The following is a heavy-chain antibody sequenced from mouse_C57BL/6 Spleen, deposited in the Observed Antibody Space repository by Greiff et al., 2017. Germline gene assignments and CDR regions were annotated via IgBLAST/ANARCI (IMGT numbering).Heavy chain of an antibody. CDR1: GFTFSSYA. V-gene: IGHV5-4*01. CDR2: ISDGGSYT. J-gene: IGHJ2*01. CDR3: ARDQRNYFDY. Sequence: DVKLVESGGGLVKPGGSLKLSCAASGFTFSSYAMSWVRQTPEKRLEWVATISDGGSYTYYPDNVKGRFTISRDNAKNNLYLQMSHLKSEDTAMYYCARDQRNYFDYWGQGTTLTVSS.